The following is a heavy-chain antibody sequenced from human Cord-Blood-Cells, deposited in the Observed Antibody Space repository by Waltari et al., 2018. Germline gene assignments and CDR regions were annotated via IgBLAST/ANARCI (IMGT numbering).Heavy chain of an antibody. J-gene: IGHJ1*01. CDR2: INPNSGGT. CDR3: AVAYCGGDCYSYFQH. V-gene: IGHV1-2*04. Sequence: QVQLVQSGAEVKKPGASVKVSCKASGYTFTGYYMHWVRQAPGQGLEWMGWINPNSGGTNYAQKFQGWVTMTRDTSISTAYMELSRLRSDDTAVYYCAVAYCGGDCYSYFQHWGQGTLVTVSS. D-gene: IGHD2-21*01. CDR1: GYTFTGYY.